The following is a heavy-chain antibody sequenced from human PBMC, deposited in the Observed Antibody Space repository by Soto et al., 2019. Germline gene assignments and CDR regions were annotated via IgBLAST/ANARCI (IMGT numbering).Heavy chain of an antibody. D-gene: IGHD3-3*01. Sequence: SETLSLTCAVYGGSFSGYYWSWIRQPPGKGLEWIGEINHSGSTNYNPSLKSRVTISVDTSKNQFSLKLSSVTAADTAVYYCARAITIFGVVITDYFDYWGQGTLVTVSS. J-gene: IGHJ4*02. V-gene: IGHV4-34*01. CDR3: ARAITIFGVVITDYFDY. CDR1: GGSFSGYY. CDR2: INHSGST.